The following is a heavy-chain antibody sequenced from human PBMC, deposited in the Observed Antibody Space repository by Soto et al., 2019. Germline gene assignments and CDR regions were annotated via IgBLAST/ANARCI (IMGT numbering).Heavy chain of an antibody. J-gene: IGHJ6*03. CDR2: ISGSGGST. CDR3: PTVNNYYYYMDV. CDR1: GFTFSSYA. Sequence: PGGSLRLSCAASGFTFSSYAMSWVRQAPGKGLEWVSAISGSGGSTYYADSVKGRFTISRDNSKNTLYLQMNSLRAEDTAVSRGPTVNNYYYYMDVWGKGTTVTVSS. V-gene: IGHV3-23*01.